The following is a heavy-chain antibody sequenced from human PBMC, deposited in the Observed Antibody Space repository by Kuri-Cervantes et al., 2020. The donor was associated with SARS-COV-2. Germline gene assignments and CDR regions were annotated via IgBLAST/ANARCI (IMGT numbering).Heavy chain of an antibody. CDR2: INPNSGGT. J-gene: IGHJ6*03. V-gene: IGHV1-2*02. CDR1: GYTFTGYY. CDR3: ARDRGLLAHYYFYYMDV. Sequence: ASVKVSCKASGYTFTGYYMHWVRQAPGQGLEWMGWINPNSGGTNYEQKFQGRVTMTRDTSISTAYMELSRLRSDNTAVYYCARDRGLLAHYYFYYMDVWGKGTTVTVSS. D-gene: IGHD5-24*01.